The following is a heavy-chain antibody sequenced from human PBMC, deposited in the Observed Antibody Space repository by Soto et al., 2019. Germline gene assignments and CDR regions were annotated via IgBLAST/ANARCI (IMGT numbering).Heavy chain of an antibody. CDR1: GFTFSSYG. D-gene: IGHD6-25*01. CDR2: IWYDGSNK. J-gene: IGHJ6*02. CDR3: AKGGKAAENYYYYYGMDV. Sequence: GGSLRLSCAASGFTFSSYGMHWVRQAPGKGLEWVAVIWYDGSNKYYADSVKGRFTVSRDNSKNTLYLQMNSLRAEDTAVYYCAKGGKAAENYYYYYGMDVWGHGTPVTVS. V-gene: IGHV3-30*02.